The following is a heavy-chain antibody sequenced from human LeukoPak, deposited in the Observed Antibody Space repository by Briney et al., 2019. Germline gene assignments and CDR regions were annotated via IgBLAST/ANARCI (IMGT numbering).Heavy chain of an antibody. CDR1: GFTFSSYA. Sequence: GGSLRLSCAASGFTFSSYAMSWVRQAPGKGLEGVSAISGSGGSTYYADSVKGRFTISRDNSKNTLYLQMNSLRAEDTAVYYCANQQRGYYYYMDVWGKGTTVTVSS. CDR3: ANQQRGYYYYMDV. CDR2: ISGSGGST. V-gene: IGHV3-23*01. J-gene: IGHJ6*03. D-gene: IGHD3-10*01.